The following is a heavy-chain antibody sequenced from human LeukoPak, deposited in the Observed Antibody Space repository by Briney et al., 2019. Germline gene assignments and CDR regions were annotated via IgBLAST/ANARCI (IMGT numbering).Heavy chain of an antibody. Sequence: GGSLRLSCAASGFTFDDYGMSWVRQAPGKGLEWVSVIYSGGSTYYADSVKGRFTISRDNSKNTLYLQMNSLRAEDTAVYYCAIHSGRHGGYWGQGTLVTVSS. D-gene: IGHD1-26*01. V-gene: IGHV3-53*01. J-gene: IGHJ4*02. CDR2: IYSGGST. CDR1: GFTFDDYG. CDR3: AIHSGRHGGY.